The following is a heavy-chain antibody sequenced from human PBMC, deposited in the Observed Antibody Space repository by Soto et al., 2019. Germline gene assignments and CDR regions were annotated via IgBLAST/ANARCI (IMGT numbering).Heavy chain of an antibody. Sequence: AVKVSCKASGGTFSSYAISWVRQAPGQGLEWMGGIIPIFGTANYAQKFQGRVTITADKSTSTAYMELSSLRSEDTAVYYCAREPSGYSCLLTQQGFDYWGKGTLVTVSS. CDR2: IIPIFGTA. CDR3: AREPSGYSCLLTQQGFDY. CDR1: GGTFSSYA. V-gene: IGHV1-69*06. D-gene: IGHD5-12*01. J-gene: IGHJ4*02.